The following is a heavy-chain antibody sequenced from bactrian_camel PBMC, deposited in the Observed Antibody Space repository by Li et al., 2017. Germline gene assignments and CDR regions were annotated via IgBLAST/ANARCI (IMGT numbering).Heavy chain of an antibody. CDR2: INSGGGST. V-gene: IGHV3S40*01. Sequence: VQLVESGGALVQPGGSLTLSCVASGYTFSAYGMTWVRQSPGKGLEWVSYINSGGGSTAYADSVKGRFTISRDNAKNTLYLQLNSLKTEDTAMYSCVYGGNVYSYWGQGTQVTVS. CDR3: VYGGNVYSY. J-gene: IGHJ4*01. D-gene: IGHD6*01. CDR1: GYTFSAYG.